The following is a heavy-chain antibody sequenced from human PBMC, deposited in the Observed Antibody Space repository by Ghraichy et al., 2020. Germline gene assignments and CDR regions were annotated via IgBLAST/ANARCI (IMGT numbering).Heavy chain of an antibody. CDR3: ARDGSSANNYYYYMDV. CDR1: GFTVSSNY. V-gene: IGHV3-53*01. Sequence: GESLNISCAASGFTVSSNYMSWVRQAPGKGLEWVSVIYSGGSTYYADSVKGRFIISRDNSKNTLYLQMNSLRAEDTAVYYCARDGSSANNYYYYMDVWGKGTTVTVSS. J-gene: IGHJ6*03. CDR2: IYSGGST. D-gene: IGHD2-2*01.